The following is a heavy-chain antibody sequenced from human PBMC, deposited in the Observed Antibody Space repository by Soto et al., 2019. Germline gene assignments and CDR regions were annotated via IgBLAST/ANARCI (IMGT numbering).Heavy chain of an antibody. V-gene: IGHV3-21*01. Sequence: PGGSLRLSCAASGFTFSSYSMNWVRQAPGKGLEWVSSISNSSSNIYYADSVKGRFTISRDNSKNTLYLQMNSLRAEDTAVYYCARDDSMAPWFDPWGQGTLVTVSS. CDR1: GFTFSSYS. CDR3: ARDDSMAPWFDP. J-gene: IGHJ5*02. CDR2: ISNSSSNI. D-gene: IGHD3-22*01.